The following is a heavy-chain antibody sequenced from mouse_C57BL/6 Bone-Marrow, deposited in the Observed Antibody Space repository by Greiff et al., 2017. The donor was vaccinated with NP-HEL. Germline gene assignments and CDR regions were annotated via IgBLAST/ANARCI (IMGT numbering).Heavy chain of an antibody. D-gene: IGHD3-1*01. CDR3: TTSGFDY. CDR1: GFNIKDDY. J-gene: IGHJ2*01. Sequence: EVQLQQSGAELVRPGASVKLSCTASGFNIKDDYMHWVKQRPEQGLEWIGWIDPENGDTEYASKFQGKGTITADTSSNTAYLQLSSLTSEDAAVYYCTTSGFDYWGQGTTLTVSS. CDR2: IDPENGDT. V-gene: IGHV14-4*01.